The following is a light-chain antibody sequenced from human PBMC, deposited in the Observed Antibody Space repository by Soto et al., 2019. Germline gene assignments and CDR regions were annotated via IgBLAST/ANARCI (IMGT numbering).Light chain of an antibody. CDR2: EVS. J-gene: IGLJ2*01. Sequence: QSVLTQPPSASGSPGQSVTISCTGTSSDVGGYNYVSWYQQHPGKAPKLMIYEVSKRPSGVPDRFSGSKSGNTASLTVSGLQAEDEAASYCSSYAGSNNLGVFGGGTKLTVL. CDR3: SSYAGSNNLGV. CDR1: SSDVGGYNY. V-gene: IGLV2-8*01.